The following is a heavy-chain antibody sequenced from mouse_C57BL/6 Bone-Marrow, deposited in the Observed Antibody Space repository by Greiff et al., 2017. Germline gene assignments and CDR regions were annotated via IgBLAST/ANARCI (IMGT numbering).Heavy chain of an antibody. Sequence: EVKLVESGGGLVKPGGSLKLSCAASGFTFSSYAMSWVRQTPEKRLEWVATISDGGSYTYYPDNVKGRFTISRDNAKNNLYLQMSHLKSEDTAMYYCARAGYGNYDYYAMDYWGQGTSVTVSS. CDR2: ISDGGSYT. CDR1: GFTFSSYA. CDR3: ARAGYGNYDYYAMDY. V-gene: IGHV5-4*03. D-gene: IGHD2-1*01. J-gene: IGHJ4*01.